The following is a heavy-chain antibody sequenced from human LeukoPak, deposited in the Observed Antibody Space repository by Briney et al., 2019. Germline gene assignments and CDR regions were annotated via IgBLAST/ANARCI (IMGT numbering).Heavy chain of an antibody. Sequence: SETLSLTCTVSGGSISSYYWSWIRQPAGKGLEWIGRIYTSGSTNYNPSLKGRVTMSVDTSKNQFSLKLSSVTAADTAVYYCARDDYSNYHYYYYMDVWGKGTTVTVSS. D-gene: IGHD4-11*01. CDR2: IYTSGST. V-gene: IGHV4-4*07. CDR3: ARDDYSNYHYYYYMDV. J-gene: IGHJ6*03. CDR1: GGSISSYY.